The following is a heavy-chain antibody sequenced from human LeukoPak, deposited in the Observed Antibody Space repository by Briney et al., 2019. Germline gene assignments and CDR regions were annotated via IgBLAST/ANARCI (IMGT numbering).Heavy chain of an antibody. Sequence: PGGSLRLSCAASGFTFSSYGMHWVRQAPGKELDWVAGISYDGSNKYYADSVKGRFTISRDNSKNTLYLQMNSLRAEDTAVYYCAKDHLSIAAAGTGIWFDPWGQGTLVTVSS. D-gene: IGHD6-13*01. CDR1: GFTFSSYG. CDR2: ISYDGSNK. V-gene: IGHV3-30*18. CDR3: AKDHLSIAAAGTGIWFDP. J-gene: IGHJ5*02.